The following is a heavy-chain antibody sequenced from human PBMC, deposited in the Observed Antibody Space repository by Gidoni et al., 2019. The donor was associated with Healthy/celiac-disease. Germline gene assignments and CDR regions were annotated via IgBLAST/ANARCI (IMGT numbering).Heavy chain of an antibody. CDR2: SSSSSSTI. V-gene: IGHV3-48*02. D-gene: IGHD3-10*01. CDR1: GFTFSSYS. J-gene: IGHJ4*02. CDR3: AGPRHLGDY. Sequence: EVQLVESGGGLVQPGGSLRLSCTASGFTFSSYSINWVRQAPGKGLEWVSYSSSSSSTIYYADSVKGRFTISRDNAKNSLYLQMNSLRDEDTAVYYCAGPRHLGDYWGQGTLVTVSS.